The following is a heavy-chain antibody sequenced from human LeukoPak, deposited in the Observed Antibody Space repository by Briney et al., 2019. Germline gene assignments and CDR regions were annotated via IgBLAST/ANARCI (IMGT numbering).Heavy chain of an antibody. J-gene: IGHJ4*02. Sequence: QPGGSLRLSCAASGFTFSSYAMHWVRQAPGKGLEWVAVIPYDGSNKYYADSVKGRFTISRGNSKNTLYLQMNSLRAEDTAVYYCARDRDDGTGTSISYFDYWGQGTLVTVSS. CDR2: IPYDGSNK. CDR3: ARDRDDGTGTSISYFDY. D-gene: IGHD1-1*01. V-gene: IGHV3-30-3*01. CDR1: GFTFSSYA.